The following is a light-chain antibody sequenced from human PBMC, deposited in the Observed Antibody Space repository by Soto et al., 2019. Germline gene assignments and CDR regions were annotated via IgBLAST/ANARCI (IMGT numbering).Light chain of an antibody. CDR1: QTVSSN. Sequence: EIVMTQSPATLSVSPGERATLSCRASQTVSSNLAWYQQKPGQAPRLLIYGASTRATGIPARFSGSVSGTEFTLTISSLQSEDFAVYYCQQYNCWPRTFGQGTKVEIK. V-gene: IGKV3-15*01. CDR2: GAS. CDR3: QQYNCWPRT. J-gene: IGKJ1*01.